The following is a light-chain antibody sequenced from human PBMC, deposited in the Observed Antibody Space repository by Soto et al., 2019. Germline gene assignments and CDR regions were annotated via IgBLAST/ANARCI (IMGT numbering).Light chain of an antibody. Sequence: EIVLTQSPATLSLSPGERATLSCRASQSVSSYLAWYQQKPGQAPRLLIYDASNRATGIPARFSGSGSGTDFTLTISSLEPEDFAVYSCQQRSNWPPGYTFGQGTKLEIK. CDR2: DAS. CDR1: QSVSSY. J-gene: IGKJ2*01. CDR3: QQRSNWPPGYT. V-gene: IGKV3-11*01.